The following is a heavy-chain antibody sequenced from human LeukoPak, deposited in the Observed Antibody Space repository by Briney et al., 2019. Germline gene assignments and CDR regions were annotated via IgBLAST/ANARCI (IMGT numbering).Heavy chain of an antibody. CDR2: IYHSGST. CDR3: ARVAYYYGSAFFEN. J-gene: IGHJ4*02. V-gene: IGHV4-4*02. CDR1: GGSISSSNW. Sequence: SVTPSLTCAVSGGSISSSNWWSWVRQPPGKGLEWVGEIYHSGSTNYNPSLKSRVTISVDKSKNQFSLKLSSVTAADTAVYYCARVAYYYGSAFFENWGQGTLVTVSS. D-gene: IGHD3-10*01.